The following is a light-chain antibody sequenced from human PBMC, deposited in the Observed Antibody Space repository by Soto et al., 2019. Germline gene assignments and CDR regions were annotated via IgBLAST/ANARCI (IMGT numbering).Light chain of an antibody. CDR2: DVS. CDR3: SSYAGRNNYV. CDR1: RSNIGSYDF. J-gene: IGLJ1*01. V-gene: IGLV2-8*01. Sequence: QSVPPPPPSASGSPGQSVTISCAVSRSNIGSYDFVAWYQQHPGKAPKLIIYDVSERPSGVPDRFSGSKSGTAASLTVSGLQAEDEADYYCSSYAGRNNYVFGTGTKVTVL.